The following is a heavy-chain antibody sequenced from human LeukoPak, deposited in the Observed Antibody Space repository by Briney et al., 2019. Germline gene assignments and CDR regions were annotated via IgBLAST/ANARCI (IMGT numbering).Heavy chain of an antibody. Sequence: GGSLRLSCAASGFTFSSYAMSWVRQAPGKGLEWVSAISGSGGSTYYADSVKGRFTISRDNAKNSLYLQMNSLRAEDTAVYYCARPRGNVEMAAIPFDYWGQGTLVTVSS. CDR3: ARPRGNVEMAAIPFDY. CDR2: ISGSGGST. V-gene: IGHV3-23*01. J-gene: IGHJ4*02. CDR1: GFTFSSYA. D-gene: IGHD5-24*01.